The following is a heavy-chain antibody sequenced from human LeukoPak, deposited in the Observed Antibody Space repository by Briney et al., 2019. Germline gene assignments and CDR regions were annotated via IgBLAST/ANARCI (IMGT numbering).Heavy chain of an antibody. CDR3: AIPRGYSYGYGEDY. D-gene: IGHD5-18*01. J-gene: IGHJ4*02. CDR2: IYYSGST. CDR1: GGSISSSSYY. V-gene: IGHV4-39*01. Sequence: PSETLSLTCTVSGGSISSSSYYWGWIRQPPGKGLEWIGSIYYSGSTYYSPSLKSRVTISVDTSKNQFSLKLSSVTAADTAVYYCAIPRGYSYGYGEDYWGQGTLVTVSS.